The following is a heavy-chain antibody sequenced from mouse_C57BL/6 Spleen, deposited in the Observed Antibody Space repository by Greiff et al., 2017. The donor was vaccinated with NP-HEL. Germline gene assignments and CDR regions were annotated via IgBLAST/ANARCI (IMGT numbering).Heavy chain of an antibody. CDR1: GYTFTDYE. D-gene: IGHD2-10*02. J-gene: IGHJ2*01. Sequence: QVQLQQSGAELVRPGASVTLSCKASGYTFTDYEMHWVKQTPVHGLDWIGAIDPETGGTAYNQKFKGKAILTADKSSSTAYMELRSLTSEDSAVYYCTRGYGRGRYYFDYWGQGTTLTVSS. V-gene: IGHV1-15*01. CDR2: IDPETGGT. CDR3: TRGYGRGRYYFDY.